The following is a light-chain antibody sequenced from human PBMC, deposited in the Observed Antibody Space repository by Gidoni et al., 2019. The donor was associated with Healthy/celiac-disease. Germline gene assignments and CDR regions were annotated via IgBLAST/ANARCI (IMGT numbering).Light chain of an antibody. CDR3: MQAIQTPYT. CDR2: VGS. V-gene: IGKV2-28*01. J-gene: IGKJ2*01. Sequence: DVVITPPPLSLLVTPGQPASISCRSSHSLLHSDGNNYLDWYQQRPGQSPQRLIYVGSNRASGVPDRFSGSGSGTDFTLKISRVEAEDVGVYYCMQAIQTPYTFGQGTKLEIK. CDR1: HSLLHSDGNNY.